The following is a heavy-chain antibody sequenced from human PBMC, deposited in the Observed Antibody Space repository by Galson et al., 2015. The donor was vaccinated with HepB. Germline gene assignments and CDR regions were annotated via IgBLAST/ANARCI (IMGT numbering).Heavy chain of an antibody. CDR3: AGDLRPSFDSSGIFGY. CDR1: GFIFSDHS. CDR2: ISRTNTYI. J-gene: IGHJ4*02. Sequence: SLRLSCAASGFIFSDHSMNWVRQAPGKGLESVSSISRTNTYINYAASVKGRFTISRDNAKNSLYLQMDSLRVEDTAIYYCAGDLRPSFDSSGIFGYWGQGILVTVSS. D-gene: IGHD3-22*01. V-gene: IGHV3-21*06.